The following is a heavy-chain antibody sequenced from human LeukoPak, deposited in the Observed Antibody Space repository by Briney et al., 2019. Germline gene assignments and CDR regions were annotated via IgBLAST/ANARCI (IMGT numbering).Heavy chain of an antibody. CDR3: ARPMGELYGSGSYGAFDI. CDR2: VYSSGIT. D-gene: IGHD3-10*01. CDR1: GGSISSYH. J-gene: IGHJ3*02. Sequence: SETLSLTCTVSGGSISSYHWSWIRQPAGKGLEWIGRVYSSGITDYNPSLKSRVTISVDTSKNQFSLKLSSVTAADTAVYYCARPMGELYGSGSYGAFDIWGQGTMVTVSS. V-gene: IGHV4-4*07.